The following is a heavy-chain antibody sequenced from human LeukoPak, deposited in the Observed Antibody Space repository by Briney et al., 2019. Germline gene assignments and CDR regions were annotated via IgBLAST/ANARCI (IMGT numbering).Heavy chain of an antibody. D-gene: IGHD1-26*01. CDR2: INWNGGST. V-gene: IGHV3-20*04. Sequence: PGGSLRLSCAASGFTFDDYGMSWVRQAPGKGLEWVSGINWNGGSTGYADSVKGRFTISRDNAKNSLYLQMNSLRAEDTALYYCAREGRGALPDPYYYYYMDVWGKGTMVTVSS. J-gene: IGHJ6*03. CDR1: GFTFDDYG. CDR3: AREGRGALPDPYYYYYMDV.